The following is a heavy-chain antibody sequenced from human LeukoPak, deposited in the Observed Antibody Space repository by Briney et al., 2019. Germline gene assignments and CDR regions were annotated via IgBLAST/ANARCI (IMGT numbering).Heavy chain of an antibody. J-gene: IGHJ4*02. Sequence: GGSLRLSCAASGFIFDNFGMTWVRQAAGKGLEWVSRISASGHSTTYADSVKGRITISRDNSKNTLFLQVHSLRDDDTAVYYCARVDNMVRAITAYWGQATLVTVSS. CDR3: ARVDNMVRAITAY. CDR1: GFIFDNFG. D-gene: IGHD3-10*01. V-gene: IGHV3-23*01. CDR2: ISASGHST.